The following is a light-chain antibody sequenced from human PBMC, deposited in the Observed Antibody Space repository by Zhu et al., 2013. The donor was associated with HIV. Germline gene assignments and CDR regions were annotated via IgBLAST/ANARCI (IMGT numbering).Light chain of an antibody. CDR2: GGS. J-gene: IGKJ4*01. Sequence: DIQLTQSATFLYASIGDTVTITCRASQVINNFLAWYQQKSGAAPTLLIYGGSKLQVGVPPRFSGSASGTDFTLTITNLQPDDFATYYCQQYNSYSFLTFGGGTKVEIK. V-gene: IGKV1-9*01. CDR1: QVINNF. CDR3: QQYNSYSFLT.